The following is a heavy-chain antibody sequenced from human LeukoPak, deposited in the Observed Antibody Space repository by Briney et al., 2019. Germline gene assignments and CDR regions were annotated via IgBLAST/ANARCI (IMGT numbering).Heavy chain of an antibody. Sequence: PSETLSLTCTVSGGSISSSSYYWGWIRQPPGKGLEWIGSIYYSGSTNYNPSLKSRVTISVDTSKNQFSLKLSSVTAADTAVYYCARDQYLDYYGSGSDNYYYYMDVWGKGTTVTVSS. D-gene: IGHD3-10*01. V-gene: IGHV4-39*07. CDR3: ARDQYLDYYGSGSDNYYYYMDV. J-gene: IGHJ6*03. CDR1: GGSISSSSYY. CDR2: IYYSGST.